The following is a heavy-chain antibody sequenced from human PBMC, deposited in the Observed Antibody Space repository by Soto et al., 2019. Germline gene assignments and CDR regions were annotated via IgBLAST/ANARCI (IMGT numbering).Heavy chain of an antibody. J-gene: IGHJ5*02. D-gene: IGHD3-22*01. CDR2: ISAYNGNT. V-gene: IGHV1-18*01. Sequence: ASVKVSCKASGYTFTSDGISWVRQAPGQGLEWMGWISAYNGNTNYAQKLQGRVTMTTDTSTSTAYMELRSLRSDDTAVYYCARGEYYYDSSGYYFRWFDPWGQGTLVTVSS. CDR3: ARGEYYYDSSGYYFRWFDP. CDR1: GYTFTSDG.